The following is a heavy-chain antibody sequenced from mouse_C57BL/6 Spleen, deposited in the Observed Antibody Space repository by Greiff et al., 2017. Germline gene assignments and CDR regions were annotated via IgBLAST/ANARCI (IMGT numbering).Heavy chain of an antibody. Sequence: EVKLMESGGGLVKPGGSLKLSCAASGFTFSSYAMSWVRQTPEKRLEWVATISDGGSYTYYPDNVKGRFTISRDNAKNNLYLQMSHLKSEDTAMYYCARESYGGNFDYWGPGTTLTVSS. V-gene: IGHV5-4*01. CDR2: ISDGGSYT. CDR1: GFTFSSYA. J-gene: IGHJ2*01. D-gene: IGHD1-1*01. CDR3: ARESYGGNFDY.